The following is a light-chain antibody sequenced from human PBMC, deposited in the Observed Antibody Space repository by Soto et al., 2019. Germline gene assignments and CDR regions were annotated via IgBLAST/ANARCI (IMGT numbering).Light chain of an antibody. CDR1: QTVNRN. V-gene: IGKV3-15*01. CDR2: GAS. CDR3: QEYSQWPLFT. Sequence: EIVVTQSPAILSVSPGERATLSCRASQTVNRNLAWYRQKPGQAPTLLIYGASTRATGIPARFTGSGSGTDFTLTISSLQSEDFAVYYCQEYSQWPLFTFGPGTKVDIK. J-gene: IGKJ3*01.